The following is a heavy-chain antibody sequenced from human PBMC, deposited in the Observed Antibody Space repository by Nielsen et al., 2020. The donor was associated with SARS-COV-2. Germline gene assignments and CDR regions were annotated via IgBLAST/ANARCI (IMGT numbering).Heavy chain of an antibody. J-gene: IGHJ6*02. CDR3: AKLHSGYEVYYYGMDV. Sequence: GESLKISCEASGFTFSSSAMSWVRQAPGKGLEWVSGINKNGGSTGYADSVKGRFTISRDNAKNSLYLQMNSLRAEDTALYYCAKLHSGYEVYYYGMDVWGQGTTVTVSS. V-gene: IGHV3-20*04. CDR1: GFTFSSSA. CDR2: INKNGGST. D-gene: IGHD5-12*01.